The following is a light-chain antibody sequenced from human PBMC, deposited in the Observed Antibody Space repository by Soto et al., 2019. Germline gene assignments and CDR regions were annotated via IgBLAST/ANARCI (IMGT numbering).Light chain of an antibody. V-gene: IGKV3-20*01. CDR2: GAS. J-gene: IGKJ3*01. CDR3: QKYGRSPFT. Sequence: EIVLTQSPGTLSLSPGERATLSCRASQSVSSNNLAWYQQRPGQAPRVVIYGASTRATGIPERFSGSGSGTDFPLTISRLEPEDFSVYYFQKYGRSPFTFGPGTKVDIK. CDR1: QSVSSNN.